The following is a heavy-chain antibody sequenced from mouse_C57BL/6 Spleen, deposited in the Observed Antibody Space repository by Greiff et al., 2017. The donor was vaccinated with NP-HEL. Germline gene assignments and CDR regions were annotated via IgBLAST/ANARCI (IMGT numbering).Heavy chain of an antibody. CDR2: IDPENGDT. J-gene: IGHJ2*01. Sequence: VHVKQSGAELVRPGASVKLSCTASGFNIKDDYMHWVKQRPEQGLEWIGWIDPENGDTEYASKFQGKATITADTSSNTAYLQLSSLTSDDTAVYYCTLITTVVTWGQGTTLTVSS. D-gene: IGHD1-1*01. CDR3: TLITTVVT. V-gene: IGHV14-4*01. CDR1: GFNIKDDY.